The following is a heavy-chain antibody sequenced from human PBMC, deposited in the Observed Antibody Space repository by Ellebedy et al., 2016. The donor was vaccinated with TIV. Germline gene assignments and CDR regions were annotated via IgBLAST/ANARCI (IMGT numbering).Heavy chain of an antibody. D-gene: IGHD2-2*02. J-gene: IGHJ4*02. V-gene: IGHV3-11*05. CDR2: ISSSSSYT. CDR1: GFTFSDYY. Sequence: GGSLRLXXAASGFTFSDYYMSWIRQAPGKGLEWVSYISSSSSYTNYADSVKGRFTISRDNAKNSLYLQMNSLRAEDTAVYYCAKDRLRLLYDWGQGTLVTVAS. CDR3: AKDRLRLLYD.